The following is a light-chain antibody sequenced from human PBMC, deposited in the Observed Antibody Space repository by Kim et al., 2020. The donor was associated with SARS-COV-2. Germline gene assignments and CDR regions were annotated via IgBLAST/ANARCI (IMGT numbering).Light chain of an antibody. CDR1: RLRSSY. V-gene: IGLV3-19*01. Sequence: SSELTQDPAVSVALGQTVRSTCPGDRLRSSYATWYQQKPGQAPILLIYGKNNRPSGIPDRFSGSSSGNTASLTITGTPAGDEADYYCNSRDTTDNVVFGGGTQLTVL. CDR2: GKN. J-gene: IGLJ2*01. CDR3: NSRDTTDNVV.